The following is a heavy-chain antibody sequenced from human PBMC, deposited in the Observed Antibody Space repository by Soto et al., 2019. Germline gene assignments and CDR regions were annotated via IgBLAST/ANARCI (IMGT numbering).Heavy chain of an antibody. CDR3: AKGPHGCSGGSCYFDY. V-gene: IGHV3-9*01. CDR1: GFTFDDYA. D-gene: IGHD2-15*01. J-gene: IGHJ4*02. Sequence: GGSLRLSCAASGFTFDDYAMHWVRQAPGKGLEWVSGISWNSGSIGYADSVKGRFTISRDNAKNSLYLQMNSLRAEDTALYYCAKGPHGCSGGSCYFDYWGQGTLVTVSS. CDR2: ISWNSGSI.